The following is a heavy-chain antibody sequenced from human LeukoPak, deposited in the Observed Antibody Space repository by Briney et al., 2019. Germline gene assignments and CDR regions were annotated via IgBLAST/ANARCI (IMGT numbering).Heavy chain of an antibody. J-gene: IGHJ4*02. D-gene: IGHD4-17*01. CDR3: ARSFRSDYGDYVRLYY. V-gene: IGHV4-59*01. Sequence: SETLSLTCTVSGGSISSYYWSWILQPPGKGLEWIGYIYDSGSTNYNPSLKSRVTISVDTSKNQFSLKLSSVTAADTTVYYWARSFRSDYGDYVRLYYWGKETLVTVSS. CDR2: IYDSGST. CDR1: GGSISSYY.